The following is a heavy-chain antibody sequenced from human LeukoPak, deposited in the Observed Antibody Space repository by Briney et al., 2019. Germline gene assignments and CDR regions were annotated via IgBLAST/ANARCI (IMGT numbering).Heavy chain of an antibody. CDR1: GGTFSSYA. CDR3: ATSNCSSTSCYPNWFDP. CDR2: IIPIFGTA. J-gene: IGHJ5*02. D-gene: IGHD2-2*01. V-gene: IGHV1-69*01. Sequence: SVKVSCKASGGTFSSYAISWVRQAPGQGLEWMGGIIPIFGTANYAQEFQGRVTITADESTSTAYMELSSLRSEDTAVYYCATSNCSSTSCYPNWFDPWGQGTLVTVSS.